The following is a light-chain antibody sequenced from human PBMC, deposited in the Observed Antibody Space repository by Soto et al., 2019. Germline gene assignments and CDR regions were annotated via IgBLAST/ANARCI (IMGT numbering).Light chain of an antibody. CDR1: SSDVGGYKY. Sequence: QSVLTQPASVSGSPGQSITISCTGTSSDVGGYKYVSWYQQHPAKAPKLIIFEVSNRPSGISSRSSGSKSGNTASLTISGPQAEDEADYYCSSYTSSSTLVFGGGTKVTVL. CDR3: SSYTSSSTLV. CDR2: EVS. J-gene: IGLJ2*01. V-gene: IGLV2-14*01.